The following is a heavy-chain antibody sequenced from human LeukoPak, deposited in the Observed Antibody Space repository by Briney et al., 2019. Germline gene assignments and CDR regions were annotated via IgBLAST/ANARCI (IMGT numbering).Heavy chain of an antibody. D-gene: IGHD4-11*01. Sequence: SETLSVTCTVSGGSISSSSYYWGWIRQPPGKGLEWIGSIYYSGSTYYNPSLKSRVTISVDTSKNQFSLKLSSVTAADTAVYYCAGRLQRERKYYYYMDVWGKGTTVTVSS. CDR3: AGRLQRERKYYYYMDV. J-gene: IGHJ6*03. CDR1: GGSISSSSYY. CDR2: IYYSGST. V-gene: IGHV4-39*01.